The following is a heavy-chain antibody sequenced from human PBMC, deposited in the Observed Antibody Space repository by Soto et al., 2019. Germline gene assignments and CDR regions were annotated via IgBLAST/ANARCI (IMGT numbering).Heavy chain of an antibody. J-gene: IGHJ3*01. CDR2: IVTLGDA. CDR3: ARAFRHGSGSSRPGPSDGFDL. Sequence: PGGSLRLSCAASGFSFNIYDRHWVRHSGGRLEWVSGIVTLGDAFYSGSGTGRFTFSKQDAKNSLYLQMNNLRAGDTAVYYCARAFRHGSGSSRPGPSDGFDLWGQGTKVTVSS. CDR1: GFSFNIYD. D-gene: IGHD3-10*01. V-gene: IGHV3-13*01.